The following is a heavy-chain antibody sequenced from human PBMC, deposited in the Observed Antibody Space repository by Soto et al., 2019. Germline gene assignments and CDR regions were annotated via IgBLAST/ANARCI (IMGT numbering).Heavy chain of an antibody. CDR2: INPNGDRT. CDR3: ASPRVGQDACAF. CDR1: GHTFPNFY. V-gene: IGHV1-46*01. Sequence: QVQLVQSGAEVKKPGASVEVSCTASGHTFPNFYMHWVRQAPGQGLEWMGVINPNGDRTNYAQNCQGRPTMTRDTSTSTGYMTLTSLRSEDTAVYFCASPRVGQDACAFWGQGTMVTVSA. D-gene: IGHD1-26*01. J-gene: IGHJ3*01.